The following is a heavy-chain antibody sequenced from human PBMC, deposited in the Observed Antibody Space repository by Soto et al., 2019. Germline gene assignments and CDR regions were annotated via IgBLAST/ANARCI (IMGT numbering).Heavy chain of an antibody. D-gene: IGHD2-21*01. CDR3: ATRRLVFAPRYNWFAP. CDR1: GYTFSSYG. Sequence: ASVKVSCKASGYTFSSYGISWVRQAPGQGFEWMGWISANNNNPYYAQRLQDRVTVTTDTSTSTTYMELRSLRSDDTAVYYCATRRLVFAPRYNWFAPWGQRTLVTVSS. J-gene: IGHJ5*02. CDR2: ISANNNNP. V-gene: IGHV1-18*04.